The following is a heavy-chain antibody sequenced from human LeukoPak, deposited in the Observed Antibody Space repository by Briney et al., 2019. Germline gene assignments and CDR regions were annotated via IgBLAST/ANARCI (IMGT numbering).Heavy chain of an antibody. CDR3: AKGVLRYFDWLAFFDY. D-gene: IGHD3-9*01. Sequence: GGSLRLSCAASGFTFSSYAMSWVRQAPGKGLEWVSAISGSGGSTYYADSVKGRFTISRDNSKNTLYLQMDSLRAEDTAVYYCAKGVLRYFDWLAFFDYWGQGTLVTVSS. CDR2: ISGSGGST. V-gene: IGHV3-23*01. CDR1: GFTFSSYA. J-gene: IGHJ4*02.